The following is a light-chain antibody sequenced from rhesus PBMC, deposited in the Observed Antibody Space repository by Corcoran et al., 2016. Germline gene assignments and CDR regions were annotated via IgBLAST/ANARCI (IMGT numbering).Light chain of an antibody. V-gene: IGKV3S9*01. CDR1: QSASIY. Sequence: EIVMTQSPATLSLSPGERATLSCRASQSASIYVAWYQQKPDQAPRLLIYGASSRATGIPDRFSCSGSGTDFPLIINSLEPEDVGSYYSPQYSDWHRFGQGTKMEIK. CDR2: GAS. J-gene: IGKJ2*01. CDR3: PQYSDWHR.